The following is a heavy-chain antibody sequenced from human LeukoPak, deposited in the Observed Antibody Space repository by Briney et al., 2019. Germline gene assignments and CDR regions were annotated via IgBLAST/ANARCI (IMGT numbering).Heavy chain of an antibody. D-gene: IGHD2-2*02. CDR3: ARVSYCSSTSCYTEGGFDWFDP. V-gene: IGHV3-30*03. CDR1: GFTFSSYG. Sequence: GGSLRLSCAASGFTFSSYGMHWVRQAPGKGLEWVAVISYDGSNKYYADSVKGRFTISRDNSKNTLYLQMNSLRAEDTAVYYCARVSYCSSTSCYTEGGFDWFDPWGQGTLVTVSS. CDR2: ISYDGSNK. J-gene: IGHJ5*02.